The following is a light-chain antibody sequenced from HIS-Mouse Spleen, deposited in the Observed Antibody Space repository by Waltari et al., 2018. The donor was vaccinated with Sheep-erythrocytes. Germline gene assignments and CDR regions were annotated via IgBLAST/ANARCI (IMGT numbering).Light chain of an antibody. J-gene: IGLJ1*01. CDR1: RSNIGSNT. V-gene: IGLV1-44*01. Sequence: QSVLTQPPSASGTPGPRVTIPCSGSRSNIGSNTVNWYQQPPGTAAKLLIYSNNQRPSGVPDRFSGSKSGTSASLAISGLQSEDEADYYCAAWDDSLNGYVFGTGTKVTVL. CDR3: AAWDDSLNGYV. CDR2: SNN.